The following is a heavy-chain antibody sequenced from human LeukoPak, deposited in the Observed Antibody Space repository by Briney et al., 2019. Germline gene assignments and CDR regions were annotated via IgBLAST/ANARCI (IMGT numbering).Heavy chain of an antibody. CDR1: GGTFSSYA. V-gene: IGHV1-69*06. CDR3: ARGRPWYGDWTRDFDY. J-gene: IGHJ4*02. CDR2: IIPIFGTA. Sequence: GASVKVSCKASGGTFSSYAISWVRQAPGQGLEWMGGIIPIFGTANYAQKFQGRVTITADKSTSTAYMELSSLRSEDTAVYYCARGRPWYGDWTRDFDYWGQGTLVTVSS. D-gene: IGHD4-17*01.